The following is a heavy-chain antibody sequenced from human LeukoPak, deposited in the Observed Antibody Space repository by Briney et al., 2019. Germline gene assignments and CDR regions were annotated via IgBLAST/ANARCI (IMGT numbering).Heavy chain of an antibody. CDR2: FDPEDVET. Sequence: ASVKVSCKVSGYTLTELSMHWVRQAPGKGLEWMGGFDPEDVETIYAQKFQGRVTMTEDTSTDTAYMELSSLRSEDTAVYYCARALNYDYVWGSSGDVWGQGTTVTVSS. V-gene: IGHV1-24*01. D-gene: IGHD3-16*01. J-gene: IGHJ6*02. CDR3: ARALNYDYVWGSSGDV. CDR1: GYTLTELS.